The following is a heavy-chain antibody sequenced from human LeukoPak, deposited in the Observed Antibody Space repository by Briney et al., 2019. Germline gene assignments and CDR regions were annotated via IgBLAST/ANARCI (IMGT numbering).Heavy chain of an antibody. D-gene: IGHD3-22*01. J-gene: IGHJ4*02. V-gene: IGHV3-23*01. CDR2: ISGSGGGT. Sequence: GGSLRLSCAVSGISLSNYGMSWVRQAPGKGLEWVACISGSGGGTNYADSVKGRFTISRDNPKNTLYLQMNSLRAEDTAVYFCAKRGVVIRVILVGFHKEAYYFDSWGQGALITVSS. CDR1: GISLSNYG. CDR3: AKRGVVIRVILVGFHKEAYYFDS.